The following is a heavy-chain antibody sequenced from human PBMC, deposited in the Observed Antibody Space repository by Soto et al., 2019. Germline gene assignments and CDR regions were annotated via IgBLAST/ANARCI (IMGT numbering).Heavy chain of an antibody. V-gene: IGHV3-23*01. CDR2: ISGSGGSS. CDR3: AKEAGYSYGYDGMDV. D-gene: IGHD5-18*01. CDR1: GFTFSSYA. J-gene: IGHJ6*02. Sequence: EVQLLESGGGLVQPGGSLRLSCAASGFTFSSYAMSWVRQAPGKGLEWVSAISGSGGSSYFADSVKGRFTISRDNSKSTLYLQMNCLRADDTAVYYCAKEAGYSYGYDGMDVWGQGTTVTVSS.